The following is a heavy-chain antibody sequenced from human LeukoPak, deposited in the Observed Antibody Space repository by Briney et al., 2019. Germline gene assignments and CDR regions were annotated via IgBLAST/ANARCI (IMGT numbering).Heavy chain of an antibody. V-gene: IGHV4-34*01. CDR1: GGSFSGYC. CDR3: ARVGLRTYYYDSSGYYF. Sequence: SETLSLTCAVYGGSFSGYCWSWIRQPPGKGLEWIGEINHSGSTNYNPSLKSRVTMSVDTSKNQFSLKLSSVTAADTAVYYCARVGLRTYYYDSSGYYFWGQGTLVTVSS. CDR2: INHSGST. D-gene: IGHD3-22*01. J-gene: IGHJ4*02.